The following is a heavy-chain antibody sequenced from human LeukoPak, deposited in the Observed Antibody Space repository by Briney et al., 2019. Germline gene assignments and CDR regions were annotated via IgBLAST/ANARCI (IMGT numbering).Heavy chain of an antibody. Sequence: GGSLRLSCAASGFTFSSYGMHWVRQAPGKGLEWVAVISYDGSNKYYADSVKGRFTISRDNSKNTLYLQMNSLIAEDTAVYYCAKDTFASNCYDDSSGNDYWGQGTLVTVSS. D-gene: IGHD3-22*01. CDR2: ISYDGSNK. V-gene: IGHV3-30*18. CDR1: GFTFSSYG. J-gene: IGHJ4*02. CDR3: AKDTFASNCYDDSSGNDY.